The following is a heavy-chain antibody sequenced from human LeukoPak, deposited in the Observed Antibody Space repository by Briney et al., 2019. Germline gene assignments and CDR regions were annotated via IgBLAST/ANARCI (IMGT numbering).Heavy chain of an antibody. D-gene: IGHD4/OR15-4a*01. V-gene: IGHV3-53*01. CDR2: IYSDNT. Sequence: GGSLRLSCAASGLTVSSNCMSWVRQAPGKGLEWVSFIYSDNTHYSDSVKGRFTISRDNSKNTLYLQMNSLRAEDTAVYYCARRAGAYSHPYDYWGQGTLVTVSS. CDR3: ARRAGAYSHPYDY. CDR1: GLTVSSNC. J-gene: IGHJ4*02.